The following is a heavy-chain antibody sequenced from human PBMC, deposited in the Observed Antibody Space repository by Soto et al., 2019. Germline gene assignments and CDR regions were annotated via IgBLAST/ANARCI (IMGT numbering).Heavy chain of an antibody. V-gene: IGHV3-23*01. CDR2: ISGGDGTT. Sequence: EVQLLESGGGFLQPGGSLRLSCAASGFPFSSYVMSLVRQAPGKGLEWVSAISGGDGTTFYADSVKGRFTISRDNSKNTLYLQTNSLRAEDTAVYYCVRDWSGDTCPCLDVWGQGTTVTVSS. D-gene: IGHD3-3*01. J-gene: IGHJ6*01. CDR1: GFPFSSYV. CDR3: VRDWSGDTCPCLDV.